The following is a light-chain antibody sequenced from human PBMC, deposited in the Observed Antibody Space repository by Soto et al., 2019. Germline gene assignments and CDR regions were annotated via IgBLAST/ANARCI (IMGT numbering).Light chain of an antibody. CDR3: QQHNSLPGT. J-gene: IGKJ1*01. CDR1: QGVLNRSKNKNY. V-gene: IGKV4-1*01. Sequence: DIVMTQSPDSLAVSLGERATINCKSSQGVLNRSKNKNYIAWYQHKPGQPPKMLIYWASTRESGVPDRFSGSGSGTEFSLTITSLQAEDVAVYYCQQHNSLPGTFGQGTKVAI. CDR2: WAS.